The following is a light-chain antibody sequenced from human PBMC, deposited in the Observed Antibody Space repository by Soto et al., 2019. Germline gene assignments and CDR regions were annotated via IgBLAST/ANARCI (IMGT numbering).Light chain of an antibody. CDR2: EVS. V-gene: IGLV2-23*02. Sequence: QSALTQPASVSGSPGPSITISCTGTSSDVGSYNLVSWYQQHPGKAPKLMIYEVSKRPSGVSNRFSGSKSGNTASLTISGLQAEDEADYYCCSYAGSSTFWVFGGGTQLTVL. CDR1: SSDVGSYNL. CDR3: CSYAGSSTFWV. J-gene: IGLJ3*02.